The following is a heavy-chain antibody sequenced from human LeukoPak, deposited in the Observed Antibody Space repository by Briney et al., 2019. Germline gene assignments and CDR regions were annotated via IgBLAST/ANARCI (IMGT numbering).Heavy chain of an antibody. D-gene: IGHD3-16*01. J-gene: IGHJ6*04. CDR1: GGSISSGSYY. CDR2: IYRSGST. CDR3: AIGPPYAPAVLDV. Sequence: SETLSLTCTVSGGSISSGSYYWSWLRQPAGKRLEWIGHIYRSGSTNYNPSLKSRVTISAATSKNQFPLKLSSVTAADTAVYYCAIGPPYAPAVLDVWGKGTTVTISS. V-gene: IGHV4-61*09.